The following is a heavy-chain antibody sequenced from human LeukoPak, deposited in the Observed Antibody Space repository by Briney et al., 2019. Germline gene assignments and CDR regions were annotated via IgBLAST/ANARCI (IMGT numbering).Heavy chain of an antibody. CDR2: IYTSGST. CDR3: ARSPSNIATKHDNAFDI. J-gene: IGHJ3*02. V-gene: IGHV4-4*07. CDR1: GGSISSYY. Sequence: SETLSLTCTVSGGSISSYYWSWIRQPAGKGLEWIGRIYTSGSTNYNPSLKSRVTMSVDTSKNQFSPKLSSVTAADTAVYYCARSPSNIATKHDNAFDIWGQGTMVTVSS. D-gene: IGHD6-13*01.